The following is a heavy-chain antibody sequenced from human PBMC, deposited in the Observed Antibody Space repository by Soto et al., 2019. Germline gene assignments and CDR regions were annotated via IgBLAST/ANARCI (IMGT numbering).Heavy chain of an antibody. V-gene: IGHV1-18*01. CDR2: ISTDKGNT. CDR1: GYTFTSYG. Sequence: GPEVKKPGASVKVSCKTSGYTFTSYGITWVRQAPGQGLEWMGWISTDKGNTKYAQKFQGRVTMTTDTSTSTAYMELRSLTSDDTAVYYCATRSPAFDYWGQGTLVTVSS. J-gene: IGHJ4*02. CDR3: ATRSPAFDY.